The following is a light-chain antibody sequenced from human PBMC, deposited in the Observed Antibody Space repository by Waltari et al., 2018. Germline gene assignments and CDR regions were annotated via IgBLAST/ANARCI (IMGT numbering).Light chain of an antibody. Sequence: DIVMTQSPDSLAVSLGERATINSKSSQSVLYSSNNKNHLAWYQQKPGQPPKLLVYWASTRESGVPDRFSGSGSGTDFTLTISSLQAEDVAVYYCQQYYSLPWTFGQGTKVEIK. CDR1: QSVLYSSNNKNH. V-gene: IGKV4-1*01. J-gene: IGKJ1*01. CDR2: WAS. CDR3: QQYYSLPWT.